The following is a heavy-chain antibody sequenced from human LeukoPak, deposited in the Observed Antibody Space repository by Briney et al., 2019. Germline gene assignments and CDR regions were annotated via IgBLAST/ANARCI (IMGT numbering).Heavy chain of an antibody. V-gene: IGHV1-18*01. D-gene: IGHD3-10*01. CDR1: GYTFTSYG. CDR3: ARALLWFGEPSHIDY. CDR2: ITSYNDNT. Sequence: ASVKVSCKASGYTFTSYGISWVRQAPGQGLEWMGWITSYNDNTNYAQKLQGRVTMTTDTSTSTAYMELRSLRSDDTAVYYCARALLWFGEPSHIDYWGQGTLVTASS. J-gene: IGHJ4*02.